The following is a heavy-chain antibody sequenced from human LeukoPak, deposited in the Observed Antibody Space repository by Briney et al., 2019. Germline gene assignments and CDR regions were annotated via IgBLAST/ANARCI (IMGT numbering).Heavy chain of an antibody. Sequence: ASVKVSCKTSGYTFTLYYIHWVRQAPGQGLEWMGWINPNSGDTNYAQKFQGRVTMTRDTSISTAYMELSRLRSDDTAVYYCARVRGYYYDSSGYSDHWGQGTLVTVSS. D-gene: IGHD3-22*01. CDR3: ARVRGYYYDSSGYSDH. CDR2: INPNSGDT. CDR1: GYTFTLYY. J-gene: IGHJ4*02. V-gene: IGHV1-2*02.